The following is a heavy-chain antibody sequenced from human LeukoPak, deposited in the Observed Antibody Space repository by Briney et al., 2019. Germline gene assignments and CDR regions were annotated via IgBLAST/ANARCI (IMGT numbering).Heavy chain of an antibody. CDR3: AKMVHTEQWLVPFDY. D-gene: IGHD6-19*01. CDR1: GFTFSSYG. V-gene: IGHV3-23*01. CDR2: ISGSGGST. J-gene: IGHJ4*02. Sequence: GGSLRLSCAASGFTFSSYGMNWVRQAPGKGLEWVSTISGSGGSTYYADSVKGRFTISRDNSKNTLYLQMNSLRAEDTAVYYCAKMVHTEQWLVPFDYWGQGTLVTVSS.